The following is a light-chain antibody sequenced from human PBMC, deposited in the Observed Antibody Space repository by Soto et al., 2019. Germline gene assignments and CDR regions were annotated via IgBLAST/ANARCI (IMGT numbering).Light chain of an antibody. Sequence: EIVLTQSPATLSLSPGERATLSCRASQSITSYLAWYQQKPGQAPSLLISDASNRATGVPARFSGSGSGTDFTLTISSLEPEDFAVYYCQQHSNWPTFGGGTKVEIK. V-gene: IGKV3-11*01. CDR3: QQHSNWPT. CDR2: DAS. CDR1: QSITSY. J-gene: IGKJ4*01.